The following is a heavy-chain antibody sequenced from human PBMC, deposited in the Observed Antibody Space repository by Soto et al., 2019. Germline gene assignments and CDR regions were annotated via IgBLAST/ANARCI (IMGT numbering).Heavy chain of an antibody. Sequence: ASETLSLTCTVSGGSISSYYWSWIRQPPGKGLEWIGYIYYSGSTNYNPSLKSRVTISVDTSKNQFSLKLSSVTAADTAVYYCARVSSSWYYFDYWGQGTLVTVSS. V-gene: IGHV4-59*01. D-gene: IGHD6-13*01. J-gene: IGHJ4*02. CDR2: IYYSGST. CDR1: GGSISSYY. CDR3: ARVSSSWYYFDY.